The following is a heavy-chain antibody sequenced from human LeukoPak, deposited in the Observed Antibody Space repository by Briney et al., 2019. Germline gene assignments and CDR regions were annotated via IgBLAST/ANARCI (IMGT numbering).Heavy chain of an antibody. CDR2: MRYDGSYG. Sequence: GGSLRLSCVASGFTFSAYGMHWFRQAPGKGLEWVAFMRYDGSYGYYAESVKGRFTISRDNSKNTWYLQMHGLRGEDTAVYYCARVWSSSWYGSDYWGQGTLVIVSS. V-gene: IGHV3-30*02. CDR3: ARVWSSSWYGSDY. CDR1: GFTFSAYG. J-gene: IGHJ4*02. D-gene: IGHD6-13*01.